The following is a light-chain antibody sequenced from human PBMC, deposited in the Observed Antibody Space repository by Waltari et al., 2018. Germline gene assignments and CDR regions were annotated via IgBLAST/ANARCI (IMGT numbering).Light chain of an antibody. J-gene: IGKJ5*01. V-gene: IGKV4-1*01. CDR2: WAS. Sequence: IVMTQSPDSLAVSLGERVTINCKSRQSVLSSSNNKNSLAWYQQKPGQPPKLLIYWASTRESGVPDRFSGSGSGTDFTLTISSLQAEDGAVYYCQQYYSTLITFGQGTRLEIK. CDR1: QSVLSSSNNKNS. CDR3: QQYYSTLIT.